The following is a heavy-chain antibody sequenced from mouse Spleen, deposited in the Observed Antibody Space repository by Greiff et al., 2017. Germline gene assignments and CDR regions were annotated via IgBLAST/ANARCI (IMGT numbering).Heavy chain of an antibody. CDR2: INSNGGST. CDR1: GFTFSSYG. J-gene: IGHJ3*01. V-gene: IGHV5-6-3*01. CDR3: ARVAYYGNLFAY. D-gene: IGHD2-10*01. Sequence: EVNVVESGGGLVQPGGSLKLSCAASGFTFSSYGMSWVRQTPDKRLELVATINSNGGSTYYPDSVKGRFTISRDNAKNTLYLQMSSLKSEDTAMYYCARVAYYGNLFAYWGQGTLVTVSA.